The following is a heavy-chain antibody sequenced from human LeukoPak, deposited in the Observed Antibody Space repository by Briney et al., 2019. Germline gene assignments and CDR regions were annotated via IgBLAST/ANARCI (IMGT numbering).Heavy chain of an antibody. J-gene: IGHJ4*02. D-gene: IGHD6-19*01. CDR1: GFTFSSYA. Sequence: GGSLRLSCAASGFTFSSYAMHWVRQAPGKGLEWVAVISYDGSNKYYADSVKGRFTISRDNSKNTLYLQMNSLRAEDTAVYYCARGIVPGYSSGWYLGYWGQGTLVTVSS. V-gene: IGHV3-30-3*01. CDR2: ISYDGSNK. CDR3: ARGIVPGYSSGWYLGY.